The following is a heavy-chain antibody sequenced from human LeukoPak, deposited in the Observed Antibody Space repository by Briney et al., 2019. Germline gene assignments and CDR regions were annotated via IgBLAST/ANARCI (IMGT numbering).Heavy chain of an antibody. D-gene: IGHD2-15*01. Sequence: SETLSLTCTVSGGSISSYYWSWIRQPAGKGLEWIGRIYTSGSTNYNPSLKSRVTMSVDTSKNQFSLKLSSVTAADTAVYYCATTEGYCSGGSCYYWGQGTLVTVSS. CDR1: GGSISSYY. J-gene: IGHJ4*02. CDR3: ATTEGYCSGGSCYY. CDR2: IYTSGST. V-gene: IGHV4-4*07.